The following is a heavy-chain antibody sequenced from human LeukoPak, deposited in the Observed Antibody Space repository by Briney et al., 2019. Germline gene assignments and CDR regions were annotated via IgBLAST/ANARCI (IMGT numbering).Heavy chain of an antibody. D-gene: IGHD3-9*01. V-gene: IGHV3-7*01. CDR1: GFTFSSYW. J-gene: IGHJ5*02. CDR3: ESGIRDFDPHWFDP. Sequence: HSAGSLRLSCAAPGFTFSSYWMSWVRQAPGKGLEWVANIKQDGSEKYYVDSVKGRFTISRDNAKNSLYLQMNSLRAEDTVLFHAESGIRDFDPHWFDPWGQGTLVTVSS. CDR2: IKQDGSEK.